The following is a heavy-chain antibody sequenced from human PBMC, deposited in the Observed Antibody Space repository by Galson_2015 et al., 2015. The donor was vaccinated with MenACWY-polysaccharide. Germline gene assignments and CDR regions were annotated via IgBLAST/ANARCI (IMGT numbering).Heavy chain of an antibody. CDR2: ISGSGTNT. V-gene: IGHV3-23*01. D-gene: IGHD2-21*02. Sequence: SLRLSCATSGFTFSIYTMHWVRQAPGKGLEWVSDISGSGTNTDYADSVKGRFTISRDNPKDSLYLQMNSLRAEDTAVYYCARDPHCGAGCSIHDAFDVWGQGTKVTVSS. CDR1: GFTFSIYT. CDR3: ARDPHCGAGCSIHDAFDV. J-gene: IGHJ3*01.